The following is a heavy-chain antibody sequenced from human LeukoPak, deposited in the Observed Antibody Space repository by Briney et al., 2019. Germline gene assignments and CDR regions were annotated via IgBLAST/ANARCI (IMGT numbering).Heavy chain of an antibody. V-gene: IGHV3-20*04. CDR1: GFTFDDHG. CDR3: AKGRYYGSGRENWSDP. CDR2: ITWNGGST. D-gene: IGHD3-10*01. Sequence: GGSLRLSCAASGFTFDDHGMNWVRQAPGKGLEWVSGITWNGGSTGYADSVQGRFTISRDNSKNTLYLQMNSLRGEDTAVYYCAKGRYYGSGRENWSDPWGQGTLVTVSS. J-gene: IGHJ5*02.